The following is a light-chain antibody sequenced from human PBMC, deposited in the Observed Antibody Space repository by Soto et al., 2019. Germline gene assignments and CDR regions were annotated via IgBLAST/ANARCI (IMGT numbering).Light chain of an antibody. V-gene: IGKV3-15*01. CDR1: QSVSSN. CDR2: GAS. CDR3: QQYNNWPTWT. Sequence: EIVMTQSPATLSVSPGERATLSCRASQSVSSNLAWYQQKPGQAPRLLIYGASTRATGIPASFSGSGSGTEFTLTISSLQSEEFAVYYCQQYNNWPTWTFGQGTKVEIK. J-gene: IGKJ1*01.